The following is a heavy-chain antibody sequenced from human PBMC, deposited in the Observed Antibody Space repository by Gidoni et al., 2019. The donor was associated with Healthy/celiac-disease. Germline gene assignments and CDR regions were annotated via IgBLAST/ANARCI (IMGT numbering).Heavy chain of an antibody. D-gene: IGHD3-10*01. CDR1: GGSVSSGSYY. CDR2: IYYSGST. J-gene: IGHJ4*02. V-gene: IGHV4-61*01. CDR3: ARDRYYYGSGSSGIDY. Sequence: QVQLQESGPGLVKPSETLSLTCTVPGGSVSSGSYYWSWLRQPPGKGLEWIGYIYYSGSTNYNPSLKSRVTISVDTSKNQFSLKLSSVTAADTAVYYCARDRYYYGSGSSGIDYWGQGTLVTVSS.